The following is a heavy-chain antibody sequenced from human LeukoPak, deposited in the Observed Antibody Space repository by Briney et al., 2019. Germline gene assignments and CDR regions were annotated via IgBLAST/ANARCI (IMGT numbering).Heavy chain of an antibody. D-gene: IGHD1-26*01. CDR2: ISYDGNTQ. CDR3: AKRHIDWELLIDY. J-gene: IGHJ4*02. Sequence: GGSLRLSCAASGFTHNKSTYPFNTYAMHWVRQAPGQGPEWVAVISYDGNTQHYADSVKGRFTISRDNSKNTLNLQMNSLRAEDTAVYYCAKRHIDWELLIDYWGQGTLVTVSS. V-gene: IGHV3-30-3*02. CDR1: GFTHNKSTYPFNTYA.